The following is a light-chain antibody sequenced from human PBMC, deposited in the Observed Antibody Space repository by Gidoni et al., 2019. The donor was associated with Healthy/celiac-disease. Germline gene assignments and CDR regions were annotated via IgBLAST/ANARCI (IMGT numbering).Light chain of an antibody. J-gene: IGKJ4*01. V-gene: IGKV3-20*01. CDR1: QSVSSSY. CDR3: QQYGSSRT. CDR2: GAS. Sequence: EIVLTQSPGTLSLSPGERATLSCRASQSVSSSYLAWYLQKPGQAPRLLIYGASSRATGIPDRFSGSGSGTDFTLTISRLEPEDFAVYYCQQYGSSRTFGGGTKVEIK.